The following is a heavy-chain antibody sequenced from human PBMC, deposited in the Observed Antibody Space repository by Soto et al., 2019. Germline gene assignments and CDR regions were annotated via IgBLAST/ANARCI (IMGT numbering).Heavy chain of an antibody. CDR3: ARDLSGSGD. Sequence: QVQLVESGGGVVQPGRSLRLSCAASGFAFSSYAMHWVRPAPGKGLEWVAVISYDGSNKYYAESVKGRFTISRDNSKNTLYMQMNSLRAEDTAVYDCARDLSGSGDWGQGTLVTVSS. V-gene: IGHV3-30-3*01. CDR2: ISYDGSNK. CDR1: GFAFSSYA. J-gene: IGHJ4*02. D-gene: IGHD3-10*01.